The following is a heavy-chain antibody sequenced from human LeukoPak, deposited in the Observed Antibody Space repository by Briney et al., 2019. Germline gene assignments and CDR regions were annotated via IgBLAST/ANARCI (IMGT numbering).Heavy chain of an antibody. V-gene: IGHV5-51*01. D-gene: IGHD6-13*01. J-gene: IGHJ5*02. CDR1: GYSFTSYW. Sequence: HGESLKISCKGSGYSFTSYWIGWARQMPGKGLEWMGIIYPGDSDTRYSPSFQGQVTISADKSINTAYLQWSSLKASDSAMYYCARHARYSSSWYWFDPWGQGTLVTVSS. CDR3: ARHARYSSSWYWFDP. CDR2: IYPGDSDT.